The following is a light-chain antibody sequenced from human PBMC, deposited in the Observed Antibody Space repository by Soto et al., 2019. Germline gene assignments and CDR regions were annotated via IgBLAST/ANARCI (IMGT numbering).Light chain of an antibody. CDR3: QQSYSTPRT. Sequence: DIQMTQSPSSLSASVGDRVTITCRASQSISNYLNWYQQKPGKAPKLLMYAASSLQSGVPSRFGGSGSGTDFTLTISSLQPEEFATYYCQQSYSTPRTFGQGTKVEIK. V-gene: IGKV1-39*01. CDR1: QSISNY. J-gene: IGKJ1*01. CDR2: AAS.